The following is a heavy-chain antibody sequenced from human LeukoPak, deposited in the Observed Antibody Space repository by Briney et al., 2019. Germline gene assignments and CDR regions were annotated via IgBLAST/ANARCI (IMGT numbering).Heavy chain of an antibody. CDR3: ARGGGIFDF. J-gene: IGHJ4*02. CDR1: GFTFSSYW. Sequence: GGSLRLSCAASGFTFSSYWMSWVRQAPGKGLEWVANIQQDGSGRSYMDSVKGRFTISRDNAEDSLYLQMNSLRAEDTAVYYCARGGGIFDFWGQGTLVTVSS. D-gene: IGHD2-15*01. CDR2: IQQDGSGR. V-gene: IGHV3-7*05.